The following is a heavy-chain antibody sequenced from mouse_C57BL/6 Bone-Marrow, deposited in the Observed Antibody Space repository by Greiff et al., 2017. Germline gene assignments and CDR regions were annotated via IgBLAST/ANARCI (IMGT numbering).Heavy chain of an antibody. V-gene: IGHV7-3*01. J-gene: IGHJ2*01. D-gene: IGHD2-3*01. CDR3: ARYRWLYFDY. Sequence: EVMLVESGGGLVQPGGSLSLSCAASGFTFTDYYMSWVRQPPGKALEWLGFIRNKANGYTTEYSASVKGRFTISRDNSQSILYLQMNALRAEDSATYYCARYRWLYFDYWGQGTTLTVSS. CDR2: IRNKANGYTT. CDR1: GFTFTDYY.